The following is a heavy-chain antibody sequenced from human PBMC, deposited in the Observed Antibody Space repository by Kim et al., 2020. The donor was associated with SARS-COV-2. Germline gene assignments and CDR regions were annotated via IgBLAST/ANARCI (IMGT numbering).Heavy chain of an antibody. CDR3: VRGSGNFGYGIGV. CDR2: INNVGSAT. D-gene: IGHD3-3*01. CDR1: GFIFSSFW. J-gene: IGHJ6*02. V-gene: IGHV3-74*01. Sequence: GGSLRLSCAASGFIFSSFWMHWVRQAPGTGLMWVSRINNVGSATIYADSVKGRFTISRDNAKSTLYLQMNSLRVEDTAVYYCVRGSGNFGYGIGVWGQGTTVTVSS.